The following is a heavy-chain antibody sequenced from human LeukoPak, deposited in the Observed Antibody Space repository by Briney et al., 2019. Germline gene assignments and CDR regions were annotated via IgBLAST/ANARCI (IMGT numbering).Heavy chain of an antibody. CDR1: GYSFTSYW. CDR2: IYPGGSDT. J-gene: IGHJ4*02. V-gene: IGHV5-51*01. D-gene: IGHD4/OR15-4a*01. CDR3: ATSNDY. Sequence: LGESLNISCKGSGYSFTSYWIGWVRHMPGKGLEWMGIIYPGGSDTRFSPSFQDQVTISADKSITTAYLQWSSLKASDTAMYYCATSNDYWGQGTLVTVSS.